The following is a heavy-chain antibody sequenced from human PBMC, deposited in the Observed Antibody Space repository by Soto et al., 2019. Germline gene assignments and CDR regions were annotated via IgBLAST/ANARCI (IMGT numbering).Heavy chain of an antibody. CDR3: ARGPNSLTYYDFWSGSPYGMEV. CDR2: INHSGST. J-gene: IGHJ6*02. V-gene: IGHV4-34*01. CDR1: CGSIGGFC. D-gene: IGHD3-3*01. Sequence: VVCGSIGGFCCRRILKPPRKGLEWIGEINHSGSTNYNPSLNSRVTISVDTSKNQSSLKLSSVTDADTAVYYCARGPNSLTYYDFWSGSPYGMEVRGQGTTIIVSS.